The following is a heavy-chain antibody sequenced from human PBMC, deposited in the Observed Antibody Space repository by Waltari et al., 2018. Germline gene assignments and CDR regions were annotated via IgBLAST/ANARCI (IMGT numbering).Heavy chain of an antibody. CDR2: INHSGST. Sequence: QVQLQQWGAGLLKPSETLSLTCAVYGGSFSGYYWSWIRQPPGKGLEWIGEINHSGSTNYNPSLKSRVTISVDTSKSQFSLKLSAVTAADTTVYYCARGVDSSGWGRRWFDPWGQGTLVTVSS. J-gene: IGHJ5*02. CDR3: ARGVDSSGWGRRWFDP. CDR1: GGSFSGYY. V-gene: IGHV4-34*01. D-gene: IGHD6-19*01.